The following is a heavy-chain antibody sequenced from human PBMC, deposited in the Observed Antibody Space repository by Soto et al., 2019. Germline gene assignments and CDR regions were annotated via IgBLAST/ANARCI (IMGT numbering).Heavy chain of an antibody. CDR2: ISYDGSNK. D-gene: IGHD1-7*01. Sequence: QVQLVESGGGVVQPGRSLRLSCAASGFTFSSYAMHWVRQAPGKRLEWVAVISYDGSNKYYADSVKGRFTISRDNSKNTLYLQMNSLRAEDTAVYYCARSLTGTTHPDYWGQGTLVTVSS. CDR3: ARSLTGTTHPDY. J-gene: IGHJ4*02. CDR1: GFTFSSYA. V-gene: IGHV3-30-3*01.